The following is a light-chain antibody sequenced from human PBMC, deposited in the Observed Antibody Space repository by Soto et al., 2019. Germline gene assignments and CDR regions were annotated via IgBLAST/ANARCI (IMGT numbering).Light chain of an antibody. CDR3: AAWDDSLNVNVV. Sequence: QSVLTQPPSASGTPGQRVTISCSGSSSNIGSNTVNWYQQLPGTAPKLLIYSNNQRPSGVPDRFSGSKSGTSASLAISGLQSEDEADYYCAAWDDSLNVNVVFGGGNKLTVL. J-gene: IGLJ2*01. V-gene: IGLV1-44*01. CDR2: SNN. CDR1: SSNIGSNT.